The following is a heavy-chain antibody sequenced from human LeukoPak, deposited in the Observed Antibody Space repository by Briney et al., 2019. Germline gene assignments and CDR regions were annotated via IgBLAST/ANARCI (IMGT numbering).Heavy chain of an antibody. CDR3: ARCLYSSSSGHYYYMDV. Sequence: GASVKVSCKASGGTFSSYAISWVRQAPGQGLEWMGGIIPILGTANYAQKFQGRVTITTDESTSTAYMELSSLRSEDTAVYYCARCLYSSSSGHYYYMDVWGKGTTVTVSS. D-gene: IGHD6-6*01. V-gene: IGHV1-69*05. J-gene: IGHJ6*03. CDR2: IIPILGTA. CDR1: GGTFSSYA.